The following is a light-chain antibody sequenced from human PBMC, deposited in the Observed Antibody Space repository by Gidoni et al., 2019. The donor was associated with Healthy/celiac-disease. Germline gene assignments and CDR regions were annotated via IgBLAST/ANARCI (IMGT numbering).Light chain of an antibody. CDR3: QTWGTGSVV. J-gene: IGLJ2*01. Sequence: QLVLTQSPSASASLVSSVKLTCPLSSWPSSYAIAWHQQQPEKGPRYLMKLNSDGSHSKGDGIPDRFSGYSSGAERYLTISSLQSEDEADYYCQTWGTGSVVFGGGTKLTVL. V-gene: IGLV4-69*01. CDR2: LNSDGSH. CDR1: SWPSSYA.